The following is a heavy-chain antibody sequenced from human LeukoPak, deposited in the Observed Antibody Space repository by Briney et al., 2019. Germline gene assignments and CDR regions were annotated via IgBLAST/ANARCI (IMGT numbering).Heavy chain of an antibody. Sequence: PGGSLRLSCAASGFTFSSYAMSWVRQPPGRGLEWVAVISYDGPNKYYADSVKGRFTISRDNSKNTLYLQMNSLRTDDTAVYYCAKDFAKYCSGGCDFQYWGQGTWSPSPQ. V-gene: IGHV3-30*18. J-gene: IGHJ1*01. CDR2: ISYDGPNK. D-gene: IGHD2-15*01. CDR1: GFTFSSYA. CDR3: AKDFAKYCSGGCDFQY.